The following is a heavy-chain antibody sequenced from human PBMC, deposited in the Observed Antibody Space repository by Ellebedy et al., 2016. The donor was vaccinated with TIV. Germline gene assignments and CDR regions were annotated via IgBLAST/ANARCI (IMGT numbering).Heavy chain of an antibody. J-gene: IGHJ4*02. CDR2: IYHSGST. V-gene: IGHV4-4*02. CDR3: ARGYCSGGSCGYFDY. D-gene: IGHD2-15*01. CDR1: GGSISNPNW. Sequence: MPSETLSLTCAVSGGSISNPNWWSWVRQPPGKGLEWIGDIYHSGSTNYRPSLKRRVTISVDKSRNQFSLKLTSVTAADTAVYYCARGYCSGGSCGYFDYWGQGTLVTVSS.